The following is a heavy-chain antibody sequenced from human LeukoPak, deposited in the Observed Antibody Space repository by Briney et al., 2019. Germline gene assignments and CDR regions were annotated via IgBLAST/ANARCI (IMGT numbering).Heavy chain of an antibody. CDR1: GGSFSGNY. D-gene: IGHD6-13*01. CDR3: ARSPRRIAAAGTPYFVY. V-gene: IGHV4-34*01. Sequence: SETLSLTCAVYGGSFSGNYWRWIRQPPGKGLEWIGEINHSGSTNYNPSLKSRVTISVDTSKNQFSLKLSSVTAADTAVYYCARSPRRIAAAGTPYFVYWGQGTLVTVSS. CDR2: INHSGST. J-gene: IGHJ4*02.